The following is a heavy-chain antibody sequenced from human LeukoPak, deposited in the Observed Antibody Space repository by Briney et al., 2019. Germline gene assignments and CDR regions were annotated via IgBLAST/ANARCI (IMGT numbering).Heavy chain of an antibody. Sequence: GGSLRLSCAASGFTFSSYGMSWVRQAPGKGLEWVSAISGSGGSTYYADSVKGRFTISRDNSKNTLYLQMNSLRAEDTAVYYCARAKTRGYYYLHLVDYWGQGTLVTVSS. CDR3: ARAKTRGYYYLHLVDY. CDR1: GFTFSSYG. V-gene: IGHV3-23*01. CDR2: ISGSGGST. J-gene: IGHJ4*02. D-gene: IGHD3-22*01.